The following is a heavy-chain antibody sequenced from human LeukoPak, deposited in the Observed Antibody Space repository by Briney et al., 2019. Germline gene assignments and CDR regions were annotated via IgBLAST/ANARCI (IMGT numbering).Heavy chain of an antibody. CDR3: AREAYDGGSYLIDY. D-gene: IGHD1-26*01. Sequence: GGSLRLSCAASGFTFSNYAMSWVRQAPGKGLEWVSSISSSSSYIYYADSVKGRFTISRDNAKNSLYLQMNSLRAEDTAVYYCAREAYDGGSYLIDYWGQGTLVTVSS. CDR1: GFTFSNYA. V-gene: IGHV3-21*01. CDR2: ISSSSSYI. J-gene: IGHJ4*02.